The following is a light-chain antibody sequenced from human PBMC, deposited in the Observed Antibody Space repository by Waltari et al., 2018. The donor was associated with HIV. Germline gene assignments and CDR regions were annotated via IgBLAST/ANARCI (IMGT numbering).Light chain of an antibody. V-gene: IGLV2-14*01. CDR1: SSDVGGYIY. Sequence: QSALTQPASVSGSPGQSITISCTGTSSDVGGYIYVSWYQQHPGKAPKLMIYDVSNRPSGVSNRFSGSESGNTASLTISGLQAEDEADYYCSSYTSSSTPWVFGGGTKLTVL. CDR3: SSYTSSSTPWV. J-gene: IGLJ3*02. CDR2: DVS.